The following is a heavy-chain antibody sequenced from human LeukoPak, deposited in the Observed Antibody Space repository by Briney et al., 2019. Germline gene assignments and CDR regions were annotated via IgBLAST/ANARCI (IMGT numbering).Heavy chain of an antibody. CDR2: IRYDGSNK. Sequence: PGGSLRLSCAASGFTFSSFGMHWVRQAPSKGLAWVAFIRYDGSNKYYADSVKGRFTISRDNFKNTLYLQMNSLRPEDTAVYYCVKEGYELNWGQGTLVTVSS. V-gene: IGHV3-30*02. J-gene: IGHJ4*02. D-gene: IGHD2-15*01. CDR3: VKEGYELN. CDR1: GFTFSSFG.